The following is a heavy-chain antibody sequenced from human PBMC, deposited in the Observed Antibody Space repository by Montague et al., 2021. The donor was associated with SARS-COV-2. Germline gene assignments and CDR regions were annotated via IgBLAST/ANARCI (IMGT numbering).Heavy chain of an antibody. V-gene: IGHV4-39*02. CDR1: GGSTTNNIDY. D-gene: IGHD3-22*01. J-gene: IGHJ3*01. CDR2: IYYTGNT. Sequence: SETLSLTYTVSGGSTTNNIDYSAWIRQPPGKGLEWIGSIYYTGNTYYNPSLKSRVTISVVTSKNHFTLKLSSVTAAETAVYYCARLKRYFDSSGSPSAFDFWGQGTKVTVSS. CDR3: ARLKRYFDSSGSPSAFDF.